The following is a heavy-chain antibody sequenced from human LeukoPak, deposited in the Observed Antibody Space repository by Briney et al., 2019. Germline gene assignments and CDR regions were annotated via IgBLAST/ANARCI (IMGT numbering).Heavy chain of an antibody. Sequence: ASETLSLTCTVSGGSTSNYYWSWIRQTPGKGLEWIGFIYSTGSTNYNPSLKGRVTISVDMSKNQFSLKLTSVTAADTAVYYCASGTSSWTWFDPWGQGTPVTVSS. CDR3: ASGTSSWTWFDP. J-gene: IGHJ5*02. CDR1: GGSTSNYY. CDR2: IYSTGST. D-gene: IGHD2-2*01. V-gene: IGHV4-59*01.